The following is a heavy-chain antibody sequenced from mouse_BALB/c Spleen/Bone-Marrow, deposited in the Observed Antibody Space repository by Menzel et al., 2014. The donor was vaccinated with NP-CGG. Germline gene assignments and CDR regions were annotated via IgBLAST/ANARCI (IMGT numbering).Heavy chain of an antibody. CDR1: GFTFNTYA. V-gene: IGHV10-1*02. J-gene: IGHJ3*01. CDR2: IRSKSNNYAT. CDR3: GRSDDGCFDY. D-gene: IGHD2-3*01. Sequence: DVQLVESGGGLVQPKGSLKLSCAASGFTFNTYAMNWVRQSPGKGLEWVARIRSKSNNYATYYADSVKDRFTVSRDDSQSMLFLQMNNLKTEDTAMYYWGRSDDGCFDYWGQGTLGTGSA.